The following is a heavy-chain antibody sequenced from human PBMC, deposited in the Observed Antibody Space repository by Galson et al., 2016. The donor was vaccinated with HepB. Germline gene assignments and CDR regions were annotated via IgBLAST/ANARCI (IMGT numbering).Heavy chain of an antibody. CDR2: INSDGSST. D-gene: IGHD3-3*01. Sequence: SLRLSCAASGFTFSSYWMHWVRQAPGKGLVWVSRINSDGSSTSYADSVKGRFTISRDNAKNTLYLQMKSLRVEDTAVYYCARQEVLEWLPGGGMDVWGQGTTVTVSS. CDR3: ARQEVLEWLPGGGMDV. J-gene: IGHJ6*02. V-gene: IGHV3-74*01. CDR1: GFTFSSYW.